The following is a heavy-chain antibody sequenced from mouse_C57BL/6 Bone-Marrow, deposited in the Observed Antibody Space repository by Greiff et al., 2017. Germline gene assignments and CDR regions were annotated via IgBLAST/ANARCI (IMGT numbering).Heavy chain of an antibody. CDR1: GFTFSDYY. CDR2: ISNGGGST. Sequence: EVHLVESGGGLVQPGGSLKLSCAASGFTFSDYYMYWVRQTPEKRLEWVAYISNGGGSTYYPATVQGRFTISRDNDKNSLYLQMRRLKSEDTAMYYCARLYYCGSPRYFDVWGTGTTVTVAS. CDR3: ARLYYCGSPRYFDV. V-gene: IGHV5-12*01. J-gene: IGHJ1*03. D-gene: IGHD1-1*01.